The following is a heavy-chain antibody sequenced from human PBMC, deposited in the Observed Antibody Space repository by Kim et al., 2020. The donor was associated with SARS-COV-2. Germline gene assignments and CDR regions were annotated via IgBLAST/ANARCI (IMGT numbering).Heavy chain of an antibody. CDR3: ARAYTSSRFPSAEFFQH. J-gene: IGHJ1*01. CDR2: ISYDGSNK. D-gene: IGHD6-13*01. V-gene: IGHV3-30*04. CDR1: GFTFSTYA. Sequence: GGSLRLSCAASGFTFSTYAMHWVRQAPGKGLEWVAVISYDGSNKYYADSVKGRFTISRDNSKNTLYLRMNSLRADDTAVYYCARAYTSSRFPSAEFFQH.